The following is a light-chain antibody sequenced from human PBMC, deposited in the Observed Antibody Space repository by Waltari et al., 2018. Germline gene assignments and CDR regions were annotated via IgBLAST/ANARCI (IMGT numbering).Light chain of an antibody. Sequence: QSVLTQPPSASGTPGQRVTISCSGSRSNIGTNTVNWYQQLPGAAPKVLIYRNNQRPSGVPDRCAGSKSVTSASLAISGLQSEDEAAYFCASWDDSLNGPVFGGGTTLTVL. V-gene: IGLV1-44*01. J-gene: IGLJ3*02. CDR1: RSNIGTNT. CDR2: RNN. CDR3: ASWDDSLNGPV.